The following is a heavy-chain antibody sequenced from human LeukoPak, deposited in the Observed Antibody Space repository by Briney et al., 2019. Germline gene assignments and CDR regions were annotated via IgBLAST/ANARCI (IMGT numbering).Heavy chain of an antibody. CDR3: AKVQARELAPFDY. V-gene: IGHV3-23*01. J-gene: IGHJ4*02. CDR1: GFTLSSYA. CDR2: ISGSGGST. D-gene: IGHD1-26*01. Sequence: GGSLRLSCAASGFTLSSYAMSWVRQAPGKGLEWVSAISGSGGSTYYADPVKGRFTISRDNSKNTLYLQMNSLRAEDTAVYYCAKVQARELAPFDYWGQGTLVTVSS.